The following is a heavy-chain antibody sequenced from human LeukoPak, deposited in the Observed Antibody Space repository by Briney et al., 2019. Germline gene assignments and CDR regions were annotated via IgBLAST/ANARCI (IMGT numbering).Heavy chain of an antibody. CDR2: INQDGSQS. J-gene: IGHJ4*02. V-gene: IGHV3-7*03. CDR3: ARGEMATIPFDY. D-gene: IGHD5-24*01. Sequence: GGSLRLSCAVSGFTFTTYWMSWVRQAPGKGLEWVANINQDGSQSYYVDSVRSRFTISRDNAKDLLYLQMNSLRAEDTAVYYCARGEMATIPFDYWGQGTLVTVSS. CDR1: GFTFTTYW.